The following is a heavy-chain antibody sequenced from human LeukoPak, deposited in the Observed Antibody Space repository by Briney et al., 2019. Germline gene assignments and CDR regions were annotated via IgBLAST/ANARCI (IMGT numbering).Heavy chain of an antibody. J-gene: IGHJ1*01. CDR3: ARVGDSSGYYYSFDFQH. D-gene: IGHD3-22*01. CDR2: IIPIFGTA. CDR1: GGTFSSYA. Sequence: GASVKVSCKASGGTFSSYAISWVRQAPGQGLEWMGRIIPIFGTANYAQKFQGRVTITTDESTSTAYMELSSLRSGDTAVYYCARVGDSSGYYYSFDFQHWGQGTLVTVSS. V-gene: IGHV1-69*05.